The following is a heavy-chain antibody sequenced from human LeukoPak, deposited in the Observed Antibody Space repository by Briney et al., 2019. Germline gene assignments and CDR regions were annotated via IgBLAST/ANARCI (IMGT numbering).Heavy chain of an antibody. V-gene: IGHV3-33*01. CDR3: AREYSSSWSVDY. CDR2: IWYDGSNT. Sequence: PGGSLRLSCAASGFTFSSYGMHWVRPAPGKGLEWVAVIWYDGSNTYYAASVKGRFTISRDNSKNPLYLQMNSLRAEDTAVYYCAREYSSSWSVDYWGQGTLVTVSS. D-gene: IGHD6-13*01. CDR1: GFTFSSYG. J-gene: IGHJ4*02.